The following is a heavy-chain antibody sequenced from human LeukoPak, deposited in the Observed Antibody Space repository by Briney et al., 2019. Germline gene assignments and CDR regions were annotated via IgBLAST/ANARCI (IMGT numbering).Heavy chain of an antibody. J-gene: IGHJ3*02. CDR3: ARGGGITMVRGAVDI. Sequence: TSETLSLTCAVYGGSFSGYYWSWIRQPPGKGLEWIGEINHSGSTNYNPSLKSRVTISVDTSKNQFSLKLSSVTAADTAVYYCARGGGITMVRGAVDIWGQGTMVTVSS. D-gene: IGHD3-10*01. CDR1: GGSFSGYY. V-gene: IGHV4-34*01. CDR2: INHSGST.